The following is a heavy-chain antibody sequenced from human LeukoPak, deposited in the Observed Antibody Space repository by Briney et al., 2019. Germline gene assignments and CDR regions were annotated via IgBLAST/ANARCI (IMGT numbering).Heavy chain of an antibody. J-gene: IGHJ1*01. Sequence: GWSLRLSCAVSGFTVSHNYMSLVRQAPGKGLECVSLIYSGGDTYYADSVKGRFTISRDNSKNTLYLQMNSLRAEDTAVYYCAVLNSGWRFQHWGQGTLVTVSS. V-gene: IGHV3-53*01. CDR1: GFTVSHNY. CDR2: IYSGGDT. CDR3: AVLNSGWRFQH. D-gene: IGHD6-19*01.